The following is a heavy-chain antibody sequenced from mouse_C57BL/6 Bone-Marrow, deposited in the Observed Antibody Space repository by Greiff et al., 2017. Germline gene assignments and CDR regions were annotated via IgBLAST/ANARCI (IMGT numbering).Heavy chain of an antibody. CDR3: ARSGYSNYVYYYAMDY. Sequence: QVQLQQSGAELVMPGASVKLSCKASGYTFTSYWMHWVKQRPGQGLEWIGEIDPSDSYTNSNQKFKGKSTLTVDKSSSTAYMQLSSLTSEDSAVYYCARSGYSNYVYYYAMDYWGQGTSVTVSS. D-gene: IGHD2-5*01. CDR2: IDPSDSYT. V-gene: IGHV1-69*01. J-gene: IGHJ4*01. CDR1: GYTFTSYW.